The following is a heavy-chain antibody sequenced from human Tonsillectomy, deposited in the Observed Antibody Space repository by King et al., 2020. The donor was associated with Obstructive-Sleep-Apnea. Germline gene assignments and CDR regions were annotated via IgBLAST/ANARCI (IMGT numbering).Heavy chain of an antibody. J-gene: IGHJ4*02. V-gene: IGHV3-21*01. Sequence: VQLVESGGGLVKPGGSLRLSCAASGFTFNSYNMNWVRQAPGKGLEWVSSISSSSSYRYYADSVKGRFTISRDDAKNSLYLQMKSLRAEDTAVYYCATGPNNYYETSDWFDYWGQGTLVTVSS. CDR1: GFTFNSYN. CDR3: ATGPNNYYETSDWFDY. CDR2: ISSSSSYR. D-gene: IGHD3-22*01.